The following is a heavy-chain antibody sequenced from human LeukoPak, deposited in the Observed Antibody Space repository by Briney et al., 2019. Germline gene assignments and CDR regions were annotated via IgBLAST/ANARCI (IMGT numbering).Heavy chain of an antibody. V-gene: IGHV4-34*01. J-gene: IGHJ2*01. CDR3: ARLAKCGSTCRVKYWYFDL. Sequence: SETLSLTCAVYGGSFSAYIWGWIRQPPGKGLEWIGEISPSGSTTYSPSLRSRVTTSLDTAKNQFSLQLHSVTAADTAVYYCARLAKCGSTCRVKYWYFDLWGRGTLVTVSS. D-gene: IGHD2-21*01. CDR2: ISPSGST. CDR1: GGSFSAYI.